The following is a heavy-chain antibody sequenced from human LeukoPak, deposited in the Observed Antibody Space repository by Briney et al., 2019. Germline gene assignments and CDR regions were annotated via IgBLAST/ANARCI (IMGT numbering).Heavy chain of an antibody. J-gene: IGHJ6*03. Sequence: SETLSLTCAVSGYSICSDFYWGWIRQTPGKGLEWLGSVSHNTGASYNPSFKSRVTISLDTSKNHFSLTLTSVTAADSAVYFCAREPGWGHNYYYMDVWGKGTTVAVSS. V-gene: IGHV4-38-2*02. CDR1: GYSICSDFY. CDR2: VSHNTGA. D-gene: IGHD1-26*01. CDR3: AREPGWGHNYYYMDV.